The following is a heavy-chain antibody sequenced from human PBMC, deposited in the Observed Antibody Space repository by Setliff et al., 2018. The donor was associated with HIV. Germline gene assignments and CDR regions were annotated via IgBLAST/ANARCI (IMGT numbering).Heavy chain of an antibody. Sequence: SETLSLTCAVSGASISSSNWWRWVRQTPGKGLEWIGEIHQSGGTCYNPSLKSRITMSIDTSKNQFSLKLNSVTAADTAVYFCARASRWGSIPFDYWGQGTLVTVSS. V-gene: IGHV4-4*02. CDR1: GASISSSNW. J-gene: IGHJ4*02. CDR2: IHQSGGT. CDR3: ARASRWGSIPFDY. D-gene: IGHD2-21*01.